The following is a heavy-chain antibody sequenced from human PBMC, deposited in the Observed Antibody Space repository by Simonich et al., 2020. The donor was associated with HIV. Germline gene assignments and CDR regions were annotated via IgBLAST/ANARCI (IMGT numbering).Heavy chain of an antibody. V-gene: IGHV5-51*03. CDR2: TYPGYSDT. Sequence: EVQLVQSGAEVKKPGESLKISCKGSGYSFTSYWIGWVRQLPGEGLGWLGSTYPGYSDTSYSPSFQGQVTISADQSISTAYLQWSSLKASDIAMYYCVRGAFGVAPGAFDIWGQGTLVTVSS. CDR3: VRGAFGVAPGAFDI. D-gene: IGHD3-3*01. J-gene: IGHJ3*02. CDR1: GYSFTSYW.